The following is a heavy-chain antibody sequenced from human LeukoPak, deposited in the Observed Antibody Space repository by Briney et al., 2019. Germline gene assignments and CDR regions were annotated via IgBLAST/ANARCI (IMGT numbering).Heavy chain of an antibody. J-gene: IGHJ4*02. D-gene: IGHD4-11*01. CDR2: IYPGDSDT. CDR1: GYTFTSYW. CDR3: ARQETVTTDFDY. Sequence: GESLKISCRGSGYTFTSYWIGWVRQMPGKGLEWMGVIYPGDSDTRYSPSFQGQVTISADKSINTAYLQWSSLKASDTAMYYCARQETVTTDFDYWGQGTLVTVSS. V-gene: IGHV5-51*01.